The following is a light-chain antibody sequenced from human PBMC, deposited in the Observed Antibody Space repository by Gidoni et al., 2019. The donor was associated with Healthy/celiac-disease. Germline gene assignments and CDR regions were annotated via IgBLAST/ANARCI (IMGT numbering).Light chain of an antibody. CDR3: QQRSNWPYT. V-gene: IGKV3-11*01. Sequence: EIVLTQSPATLSLSPGDRATLSCRASQSVSSYLAWYQQKPGQAPRLLIYHASNRATGIPARFSGSGSGTDFTLTISSLEPEDFAVYYCQQRSNWPYTFGQGTKLEIK. J-gene: IGKJ2*01. CDR2: HAS. CDR1: QSVSSY.